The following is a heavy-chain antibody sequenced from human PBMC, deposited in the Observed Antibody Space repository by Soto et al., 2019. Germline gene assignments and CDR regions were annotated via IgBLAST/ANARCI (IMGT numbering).Heavy chain of an antibody. CDR1: GGSISSGAYY. CDR3: ARDQNGSGNYYTRYFDY. J-gene: IGHJ4*02. D-gene: IGHD3-10*01. V-gene: IGHV4-31*03. Sequence: PSEILSLTCTVSGGSISSGAYYWSWIRQHPGKGLEWIGYIYYSGRTYYNPSLKSRVTISVDTSKNHFSLKLSSVTAADTAVYYCARDQNGSGNYYTRYFDYWGQGTLVTVSS. CDR2: IYYSGRT.